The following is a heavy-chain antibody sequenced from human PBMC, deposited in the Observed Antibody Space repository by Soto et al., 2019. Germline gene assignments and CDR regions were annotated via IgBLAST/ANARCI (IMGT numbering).Heavy chain of an antibody. CDR2: IYYSEST. V-gene: IGHV4-59*01. J-gene: IGHJ5*02. CDR1: GGSISSYF. CDR3: ARADRNWFDP. Sequence: SETLSLTCTVSGGSISSYFCSWIRQPPGKGLEWIGYIYYSESTNYNPSLRSRATISVDTSRNQFSLKLSSVTAADTAVYYCARADRNWFDPRGQGTLVTVSS.